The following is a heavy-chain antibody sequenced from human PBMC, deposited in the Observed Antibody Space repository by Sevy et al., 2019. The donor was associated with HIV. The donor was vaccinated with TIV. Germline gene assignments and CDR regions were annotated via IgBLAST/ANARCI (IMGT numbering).Heavy chain of an antibody. D-gene: IGHD2-15*01. J-gene: IGHJ6*02. CDR3: ARVQFVVVVAATYGQYGMDV. CDR1: GGTFSSYA. Sequence: ASVKVSCKASGGTFSSYAISWVRQAPGQGLEWMGGIIPIFGTANYAQKFQGRVTITADESTSTAYMELSSLRSEDTAVYYCARVQFVVVVAATYGQYGMDVWGQGTTVTVSS. CDR2: IIPIFGTA. V-gene: IGHV1-69*13.